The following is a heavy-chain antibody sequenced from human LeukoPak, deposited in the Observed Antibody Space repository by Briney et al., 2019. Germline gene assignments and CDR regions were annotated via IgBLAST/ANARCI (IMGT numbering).Heavy chain of an antibody. CDR2: IYHSGST. Sequence: SETLSLTCTVSGYSISSGYYWGWIRQPPGKGLEWIGSIYHSGSTYYNPSLKSRVTISVDTSKNQFSLKLSSVTAADTAVYYCARRGPITIFGVVTPPDYWGQGTLVTVSS. V-gene: IGHV4-38-2*02. CDR3: ARRGPITIFGVVTPPDY. D-gene: IGHD3-3*01. CDR1: GYSISSGYY. J-gene: IGHJ4*02.